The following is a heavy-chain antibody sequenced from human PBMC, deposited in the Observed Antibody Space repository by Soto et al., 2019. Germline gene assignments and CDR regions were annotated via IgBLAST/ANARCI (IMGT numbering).Heavy chain of an antibody. CDR2: IYFDGSNK. V-gene: IGHV3-33*01. J-gene: IGHJ4*02. CDR3: VRDILDTSGWYFDY. Sequence: QVQLVESGGGVVQPGRSLRLSCAASGFPFSPYGMHWVRQAPGKGLEWVALIYFDGSNKYYSDSVKGRFTISRDNSNNTLYLQMNSLRAEDTATYYCVRDILDTSGWYFDYWGQGALVTVSS. D-gene: IGHD6-19*01. CDR1: GFPFSPYG.